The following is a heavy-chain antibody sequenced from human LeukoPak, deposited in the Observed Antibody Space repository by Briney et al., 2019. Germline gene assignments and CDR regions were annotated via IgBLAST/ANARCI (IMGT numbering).Heavy chain of an antibody. Sequence: GGSLRLSCGASGFTFSSYGMHWVRQAPGKGLEWVAFIRYDGSNKYYADSVKGRFTISRDNSKNTLYLQMNSLRAEDTAVYYCASAAGGLWEGDYWGQGTLVTVSS. CDR1: GFTFSSYG. CDR3: ASAAGGLWEGDY. D-gene: IGHD1-26*01. V-gene: IGHV3-30*02. J-gene: IGHJ4*02. CDR2: IRYDGSNK.